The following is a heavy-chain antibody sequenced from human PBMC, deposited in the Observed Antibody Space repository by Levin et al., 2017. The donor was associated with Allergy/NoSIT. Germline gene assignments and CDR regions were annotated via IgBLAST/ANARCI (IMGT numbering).Heavy chain of an antibody. D-gene: IGHD6-19*01. J-gene: IGHJ5*02. Sequence: KVSCKGSGYSFTSYWIGWVRQMPGKGLEWMGIIYPGDSDTRYGPSFQGQVTISADKSISTAYLRWSSLKASDTARYYCARTLAPGIAVHHWGQGTLVTVSS. CDR3: ARTLAPGIAVHH. V-gene: IGHV5-51*01. CDR2: IYPGDSDT. CDR1: GYSFTSYW.